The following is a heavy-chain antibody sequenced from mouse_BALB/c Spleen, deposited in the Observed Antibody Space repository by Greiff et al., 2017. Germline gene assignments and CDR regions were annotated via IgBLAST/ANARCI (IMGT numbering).Heavy chain of an antibody. D-gene: IGHD1-1*01. Sequence: EVQLVESGGGLVKPGGSLKLSCAASGFTFSDYYMYWVRQTPEKRLEWVATISDGGSYTYYPDSVKGRFTISRDNAKNNLYLQMSSLKSEDTAMYYCARDGYYYGSSPFACWGQGTLVTVSA. V-gene: IGHV5-4*02. CDR2: ISDGGSYT. CDR1: GFTFSDYY. CDR3: ARDGYYYGSSPFAC. J-gene: IGHJ3*01.